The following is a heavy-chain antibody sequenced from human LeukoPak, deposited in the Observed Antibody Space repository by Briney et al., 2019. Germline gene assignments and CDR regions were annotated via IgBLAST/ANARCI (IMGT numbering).Heavy chain of an antibody. D-gene: IGHD6-19*01. CDR1: GYSISSDKY. Sequence: PSETLSLTCEVSGYSISSDKYWGWIRQPPGKGRERIGTIYHTGSTYYNPSLKSRVSISVDTSKNQFSLRFTSVSAADTAVYYCARSHSGWQGHNNWFDPWGQGTLVTVSS. CDR2: IYHTGST. V-gene: IGHV4-38-2*01. CDR3: ARSHSGWQGHNNWFDP. J-gene: IGHJ5*02.